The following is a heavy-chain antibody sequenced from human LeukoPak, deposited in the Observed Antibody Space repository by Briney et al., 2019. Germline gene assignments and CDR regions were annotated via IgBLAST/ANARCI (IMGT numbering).Heavy chain of an antibody. CDR1: GFTFSSYA. CDR2: ISGSGGST. D-gene: IGHD1-26*01. J-gene: IGHJ4*02. Sequence: GGSLRLSCAASGFTFSSYAMSWVRQAPGKGLEWGSAISGSGGSTYYADSVKGRFTISRANSKNTLYLQMNSLRAEDTAAYYCAKAGWELLTPDSFDYWGQGTLVTVSS. V-gene: IGHV3-23*01. CDR3: AKAGWELLTPDSFDY.